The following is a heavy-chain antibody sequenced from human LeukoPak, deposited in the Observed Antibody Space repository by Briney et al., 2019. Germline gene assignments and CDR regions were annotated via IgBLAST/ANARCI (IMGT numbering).Heavy chain of an antibody. D-gene: IGHD3-10*01. CDR1: GFTFSGYE. V-gene: IGHV3-48*03. J-gene: IGHJ3*02. Sequence: GGSLRLSCTVSGFTFSGYEMNWVRQAPGKGLEWVSYISSSGSTIFYADSVKGRFTISRDNAKNSLYLQMNGLRAEDTAVYYCARGRSITLLRGVAMSDGFDTWGQGAMVTVSS. CDR2: ISSSGSTI. CDR3: ARGRSITLLRGVAMSDGFDT.